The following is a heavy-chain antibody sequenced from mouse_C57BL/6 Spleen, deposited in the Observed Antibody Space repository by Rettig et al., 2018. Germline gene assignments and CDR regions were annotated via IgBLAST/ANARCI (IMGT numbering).Heavy chain of an antibody. J-gene: IGHJ3*01. D-gene: IGHD2-4*01. Sequence: DKYYNPALKSRLTISKDTSKNQVFLKIANVDTADTATYYCARIPFYYDYDDWFAYWGQGTLVTVSA. CDR3: ARIPFYYDYDDWFAY. V-gene: IGHV8-8*01. CDR2: DK.